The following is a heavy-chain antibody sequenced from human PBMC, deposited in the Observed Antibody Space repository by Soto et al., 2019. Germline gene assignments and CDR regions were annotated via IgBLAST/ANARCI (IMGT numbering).Heavy chain of an antibody. J-gene: IGHJ6*02. CDR1: GGAFSSYA. V-gene: IGHV1-69*13. CDR3: ARAGDIVATPPEDYHYGMDV. D-gene: IGHD5-12*01. CDR2: IIPIFGTA. Sequence: ASVKVSCKASGGAFSSYAISWVRQAPGQGLEWMGGIIPIFGTANYAQKFQGRVTITADESTSTAYMELSSLRSEDTAVYYCARAGDIVATPPEDYHYGMDVWGQGTTVTVSS.